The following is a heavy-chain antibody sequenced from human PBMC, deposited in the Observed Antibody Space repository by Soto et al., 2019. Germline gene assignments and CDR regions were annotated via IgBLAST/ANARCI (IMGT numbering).Heavy chain of an antibody. V-gene: IGHV3-7*01. CDR2: IKQDGSEK. D-gene: IGHD3-3*01. CDR1: GFTFSSYW. CDR3: ARDVVLRFLEWSGMDV. Sequence: GGSLRLSCAASGFTFSSYWMSWVRQAPGKGLEWVANIKQDGSEKYYVDSVKGRFTISRDNAKNSLYLQMNSLRAEDPAVYYCARDVVLRFLEWSGMDVWGQGTTVTVSS. J-gene: IGHJ6*02.